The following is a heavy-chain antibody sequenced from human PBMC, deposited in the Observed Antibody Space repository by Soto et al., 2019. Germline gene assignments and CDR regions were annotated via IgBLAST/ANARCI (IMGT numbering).Heavy chain of an antibody. Sequence: QVQLVQSGAEVKKPGASVKVSCKASGDTFTKYDINWLRQATGHGLEWMGWMNPSNGNAGYAQNFRGRVTMTSNTHISTAYRELSGLRSEETAVYYCARRKERSGPNYFDFWGQGTLVTVSS. CDR1: GDTFTKYD. V-gene: IGHV1-8*01. J-gene: IGHJ4*02. CDR3: ARRKERSGPNYFDF. D-gene: IGHD6-25*01. CDR2: MNPSNGNA.